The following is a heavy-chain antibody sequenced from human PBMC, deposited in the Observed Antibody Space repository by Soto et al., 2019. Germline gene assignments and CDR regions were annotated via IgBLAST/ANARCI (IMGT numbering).Heavy chain of an antibody. D-gene: IGHD1-1*01. CDR3: ARLAQLERRHYYYMDV. J-gene: IGHJ6*03. CDR2: IYPDDSDT. CDR1: GYSFTSYW. Sequence: GESLKISCKGSGYSFTSYWIGWVRQMPGKGLEWMGIIYPDDSDTRYSPSFQGQVTISADKSISTAYLQWSSLKASDTAMYYCARLAQLERRHYYYMDVWGKGTTVTVSS. V-gene: IGHV5-51*01.